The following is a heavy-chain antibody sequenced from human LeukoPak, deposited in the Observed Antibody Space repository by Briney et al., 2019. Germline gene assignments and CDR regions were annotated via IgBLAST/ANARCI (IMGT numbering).Heavy chain of an antibody. D-gene: IGHD1-26*01. CDR2: ISGSGGNT. Sequence: PGGSLRLSCAASGFTFSSFAMSWVRQAPGKGLEWVSGISGSGGNTNYADSVKGRFTISRDNSKNTLYLQMNSLRAEDTAVYYCANLVGATKAYYYYGMDVWGQGTTVTVSS. V-gene: IGHV3-23*01. CDR3: ANLVGATKAYYYYGMDV. CDR1: GFTFSSFA. J-gene: IGHJ6*02.